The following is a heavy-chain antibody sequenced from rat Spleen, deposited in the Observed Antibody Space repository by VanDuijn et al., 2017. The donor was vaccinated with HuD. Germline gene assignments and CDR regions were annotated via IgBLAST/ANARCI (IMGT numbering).Heavy chain of an antibody. V-gene: IGHV5-27*01. D-gene: IGHD1-12*02. J-gene: IGHJ2*01. Sequence: EVQLVESGGGLVQPGRSLKLSCAASGFTFSNYDMAWVRQAPTKGLEWVASINPSGDSTYYRDSVKGRFTISRDNAKSSLYLQLDSLRSEDTATYYCTTDTFYDGTYYPGGFDYWGQGVMVTVSS. CDR2: INPSGDST. CDR1: GFTFSNYD. CDR3: TTDTFYDGTYYPGGFDY.